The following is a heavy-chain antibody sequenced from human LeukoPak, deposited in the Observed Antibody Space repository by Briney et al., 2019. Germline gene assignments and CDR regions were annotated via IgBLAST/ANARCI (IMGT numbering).Heavy chain of an antibody. Sequence: ASVKVSCKASGYTCTSYDINWVRQATGQGLEWMGWMNPNSGNTGYAQQFQGRVTMTRNSSISTAYMELSSLRSEDTAVYYCARGEHYYDSSGTEPFDYWGQGTLVTVSS. J-gene: IGHJ4*02. CDR2: MNPNSGNT. D-gene: IGHD3-22*01. V-gene: IGHV1-8*01. CDR3: ARGEHYYDSSGTEPFDY. CDR1: GYTCTSYD.